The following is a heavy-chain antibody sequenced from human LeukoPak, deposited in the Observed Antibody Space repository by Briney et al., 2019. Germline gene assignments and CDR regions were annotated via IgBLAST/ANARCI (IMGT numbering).Heavy chain of an antibody. CDR1: GYTFTGYY. CDR2: INPNSGGT. V-gene: IGHV1-2*02. D-gene: IGHD1-26*01. Sequence: GASVKVSCKASGYTFTGYYLHWVRQAPGQGLEWMGWINPNSGGTNSAQKFQGRVTMTRDTSISTAYMELSRLRSDDTAVYYCARSEGGGGSYISPLFDYWGQGTLVTVSS. CDR3: ARSEGGGGSYISPLFDY. J-gene: IGHJ4*02.